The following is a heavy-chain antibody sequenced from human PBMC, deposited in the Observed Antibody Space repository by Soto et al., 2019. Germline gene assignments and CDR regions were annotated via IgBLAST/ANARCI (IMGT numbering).Heavy chain of an antibody. CDR1: GYTFTSYG. Sequence: ASVKVSCKASGYTFTSYGISWVRQAPGQGLEWMGWISAYNGNTNYAQKLQGRVTMTEDTSTDTAYMELSSLRSEDTAVYYCATLSHDYGAIHDYWGQGTLVTVSS. CDR3: ATLSHDYGAIHDY. V-gene: IGHV1-18*01. CDR2: ISAYNGNT. D-gene: IGHD4-17*01. J-gene: IGHJ4*02.